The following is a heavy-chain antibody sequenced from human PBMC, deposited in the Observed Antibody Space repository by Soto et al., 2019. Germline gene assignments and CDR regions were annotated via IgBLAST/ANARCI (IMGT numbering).Heavy chain of an antibody. V-gene: IGHV4-59*01. CDR2: LYDSGST. D-gene: IGHD3-9*01. CDR3: AREYYDILTGYYSEGTNWFDP. CDR1: GGSISSYY. Sequence: SETLSLTCTVSGGSISSYYWTWIRQPPGKGLEWFGSLYDSGSTKYNPSLKSRVTISVDTSKNQFSLKLSFVTAADTAVYYCAREYYDILTGYYSEGTNWFDPWGQGSLVTVSS. J-gene: IGHJ5*02.